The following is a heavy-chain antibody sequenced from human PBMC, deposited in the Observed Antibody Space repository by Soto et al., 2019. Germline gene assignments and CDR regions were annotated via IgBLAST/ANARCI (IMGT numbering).Heavy chain of an antibody. Sequence: SETLSLTCTVSGGSISSGGYYWSWIRPHPGKGLEWIAHFYYSGSTYYNPSLKSRVAISVDRSKNQFSLKLSSVTAADTAVYYCARVRKWELYYFDYWGQATLVTVSS. D-gene: IGHD1-26*01. J-gene: IGHJ4*02. V-gene: IGHV4-31*02. CDR1: GGSISSGGYY. CDR2: FYYSGST. CDR3: ARVRKWELYYFDY.